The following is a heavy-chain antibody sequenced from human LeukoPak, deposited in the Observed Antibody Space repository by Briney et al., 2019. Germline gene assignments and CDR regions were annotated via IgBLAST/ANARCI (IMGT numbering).Heavy chain of an antibody. CDR1: GGSISRTNW. V-gene: IGHV4-4*02. CDR3: SRESGAFSPFGY. Sequence: PSGTLSLTGGVSGGSISRTNWWSWVRQPPGQGLEWIGEISLSGVTNYNPSLKSRVTMSLDRSKNHLSLTLTSVTAADTAVYYCSRESGAFSPFGYWGQGTLVTVSS. D-gene: IGHD1-26*01. J-gene: IGHJ4*02. CDR2: ISLSGVT.